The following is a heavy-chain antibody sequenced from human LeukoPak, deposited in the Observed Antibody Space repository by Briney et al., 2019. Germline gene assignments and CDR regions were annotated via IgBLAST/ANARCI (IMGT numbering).Heavy chain of an antibody. CDR3: ARDLGYYRADY. CDR2: IKGEGSDN. J-gene: IGHJ4*02. V-gene: IGHV3-7*04. Sequence: PGGSLRLSCAASGFTFDDYGMSWVRQAPGKGLEWVANIKGEGSDNHYVDSVRGRFTISRDNAKNSLYLQMNSLRAEDTAVYYCARDLGYYRADYWGQGTLVTVSS. D-gene: IGHD1-26*01. CDR1: GFTFDDYG.